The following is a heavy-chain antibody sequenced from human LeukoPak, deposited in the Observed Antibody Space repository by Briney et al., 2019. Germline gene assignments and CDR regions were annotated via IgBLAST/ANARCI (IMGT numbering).Heavy chain of an antibody. CDR2: IYYSGST. Sequence: SETLSLTCTVSGGSISSYYWSWIRQPPGKGLEWIGYIYYSGSTNYNPSLKSRVTISVDTSKNQFSLRLSSVTAADTAVYYCARDREVGATGYYFDYWGQGTLVTVSS. D-gene: IGHD1-26*01. V-gene: IGHV4-59*12. CDR3: ARDREVGATGYYFDY. CDR1: GGSISSYY. J-gene: IGHJ4*02.